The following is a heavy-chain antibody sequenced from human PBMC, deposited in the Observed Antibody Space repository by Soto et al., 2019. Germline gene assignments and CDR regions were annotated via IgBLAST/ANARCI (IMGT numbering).Heavy chain of an antibody. D-gene: IGHD4-17*01. CDR3: ARSDSTVTTVADY. V-gene: IGHV1-18*01. J-gene: IGHJ4*02. CDR1: GYTXTSYG. Sequence: GXSXKVSFKASGYTXTSYGISLVRQAPGQGLEWMGWISAYNGNTNYAQKLQGRVTMTTDTSTSTAYMELRSLRSDDTAVYYCARSDSTVTTVADYWGQGTLGTVSS. CDR2: ISAYNGNT.